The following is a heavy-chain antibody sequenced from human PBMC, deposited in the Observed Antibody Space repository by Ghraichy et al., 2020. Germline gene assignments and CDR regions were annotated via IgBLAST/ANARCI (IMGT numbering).Heavy chain of an antibody. CDR1: GFTFSSYW. CDR2: INSDGTST. CDR3: ARDVQVEGY. D-gene: IGHD1-1*01. V-gene: IGHV3-74*01. J-gene: IGHJ4*02. Sequence: GGSLRLSCAASGFTFSSYWMHWVRQAPGKGLVWVSRINSDGTSTNYADSVKGRFTIFRDNAKNTLFLQMNSLRAEDTAVYYCARDVQVEGYWGQGTLVTVSS.